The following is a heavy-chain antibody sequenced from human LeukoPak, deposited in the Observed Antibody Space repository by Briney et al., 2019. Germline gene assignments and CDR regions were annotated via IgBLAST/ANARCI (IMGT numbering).Heavy chain of an antibody. CDR1: GFTFSSTV. CDR2: ISPDGNYI. D-gene: IGHD2-15*01. Sequence: PGGSLRLSCAASGFTFSSTVMTWVRQAPGKGLEWVSTISPDGNYIYYADSLRGRFTMSRDNSKNTLYLQMNSLRVEDTAIYYCVKRLAESIVSEHWGQGTLVTVSS. CDR3: VKRLAESIVSEH. J-gene: IGHJ1*01. V-gene: IGHV3-23*01.